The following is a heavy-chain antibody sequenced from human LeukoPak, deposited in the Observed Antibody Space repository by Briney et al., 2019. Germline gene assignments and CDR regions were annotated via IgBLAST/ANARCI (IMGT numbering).Heavy chain of an antibody. J-gene: IGHJ6*02. CDR3: ARDLGRDGYNFGYYYGMDV. D-gene: IGHD5-24*01. Sequence: SVKVSFKASGGTFSSCAISWVRQAPGQGLEWMGGIIPIFGTANYAQKFQGRVTITADESTRTAYMELSSLRSEDTAVYYCARDLGRDGYNFGYYYGMDVWGQGTTVTVSS. V-gene: IGHV1-69*13. CDR1: GGTFSSCA. CDR2: IIPIFGTA.